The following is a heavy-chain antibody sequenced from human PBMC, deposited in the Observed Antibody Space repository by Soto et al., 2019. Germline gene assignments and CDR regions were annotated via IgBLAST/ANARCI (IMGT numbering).Heavy chain of an antibody. D-gene: IGHD6-19*01. CDR1: GGSFSGYY. J-gene: IGHJ6*02. CDR2: INHSGST. Sequence: SETRSRTWAVYGGSFSGYYWSWIRQPPGKGLEWIGEINHSGSTNYNPSLKSRVTISVDTSKNQFSLKLSSVTAADTAVYYCARGLSSGWSYYYYYGMDVWGQGTTVTVSS. CDR3: ARGLSSGWSYYYYYGMDV. V-gene: IGHV4-34*01.